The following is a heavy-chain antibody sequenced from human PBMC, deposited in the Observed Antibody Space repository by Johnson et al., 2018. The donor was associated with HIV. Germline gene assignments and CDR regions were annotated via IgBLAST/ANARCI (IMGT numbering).Heavy chain of an antibody. Sequence: QVQLVESGGGLVQPGRSLRLSCAASGFTFDDYAMHWVRQAPGKGLEWVAVISYDGSNTYYADSVKGRFTISRDNSKNTLYLQMNSLRAEDTAVYYCASSFYQQLRAFDIWGQGTMVTVSS. CDR2: ISYDGSNT. J-gene: IGHJ3*02. CDR3: ASSFYQQLRAFDI. CDR1: GFTFDDYA. V-gene: IGHV3-30*14. D-gene: IGHD6-13*01.